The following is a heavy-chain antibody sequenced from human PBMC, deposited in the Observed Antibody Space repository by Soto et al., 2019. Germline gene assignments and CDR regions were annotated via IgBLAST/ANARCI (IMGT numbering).Heavy chain of an antibody. Sequence: GGSLRLSCAASGFTFSDYYMSWIRQAPGKGLEWVSYISSSSSYTNYADSVKGRFTISRDNAKNSLYLQMNSLRAEDTAVYYCASPYDYYDSSGYVNDYWGQGTLVTVSS. CDR2: ISSSSSYT. CDR3: ASPYDYYDSSGYVNDY. J-gene: IGHJ4*02. D-gene: IGHD3-22*01. V-gene: IGHV3-11*06. CDR1: GFTFSDYY.